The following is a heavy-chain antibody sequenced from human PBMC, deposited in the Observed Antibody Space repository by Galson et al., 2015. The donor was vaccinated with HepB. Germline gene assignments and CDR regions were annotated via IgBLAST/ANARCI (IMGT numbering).Heavy chain of an antibody. CDR3: ARGTQVFSY. CDR2: VHTSGST. Sequence: TLSLTCTVSGGSITSDIFYWNWIRQPAGEGLEWIGRVHTSGSTNYNPSLKSRVTMSVDTSRNEFSLKLSSVTAADTAVYYCARGTQVFSYWGQGTLVAVSS. CDR1: GGSITSDIFY. D-gene: IGHD3-10*01. J-gene: IGHJ4*02. V-gene: IGHV4-61*02.